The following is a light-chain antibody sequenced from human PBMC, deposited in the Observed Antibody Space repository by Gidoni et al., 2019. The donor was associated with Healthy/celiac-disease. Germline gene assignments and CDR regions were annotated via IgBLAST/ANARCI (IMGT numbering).Light chain of an antibody. CDR1: QSVSSN. V-gene: IGKV3-15*01. Sequence: HPPATLSVSPGERATLSCRASQSVSSNLAWYQQKPGQAPRLLIYGASTRATGIPARFSGSGSGTEFTLTISSLQSEDFAVYYCQQYNNWPITFGQGTRLEIK. J-gene: IGKJ5*01. CDR2: GAS. CDR3: QQYNNWPIT.